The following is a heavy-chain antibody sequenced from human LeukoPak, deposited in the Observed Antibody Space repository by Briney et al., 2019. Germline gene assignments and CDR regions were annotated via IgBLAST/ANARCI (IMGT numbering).Heavy chain of an antibody. Sequence: SQTLSLTCTVSGGSISSGDYYWSWIRQPPGKGLEWIGYIYYSGSTYYNPSLKSRVTISVDTSKNQFSLKLSSVTAADTAVYYCARGDGYGDYFPDYWGQGTLVTVSS. V-gene: IGHV4-30-4*01. CDR3: ARGDGYGDYFPDY. CDR2: IYYSGST. D-gene: IGHD4-17*01. CDR1: GGSISSGDYY. J-gene: IGHJ4*02.